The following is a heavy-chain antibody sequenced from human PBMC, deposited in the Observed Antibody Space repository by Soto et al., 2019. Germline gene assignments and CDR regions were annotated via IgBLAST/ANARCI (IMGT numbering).Heavy chain of an antibody. J-gene: IGHJ6*02. V-gene: IGHV4-30-4*01. CDR3: ARGRPNYFYYGLDV. CDR2: KXXXGXT. Sequence: PSETRSLTCTVSGGSIKSDYYWAWVRQPPGGGLQWXGXKXXXGXTXSXPXXXXRVSFSVDTSKNQFFLNLTSVTVADTAVYFCARGRPNYFYYGLDVWGPGIPVTVSS. CDR1: GGSIKSDYY.